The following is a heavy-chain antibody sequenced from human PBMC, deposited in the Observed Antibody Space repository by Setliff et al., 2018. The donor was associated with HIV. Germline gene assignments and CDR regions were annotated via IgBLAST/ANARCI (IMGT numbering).Heavy chain of an antibody. D-gene: IGHD1-26*01. Sequence: LSPTCTVSGGSLSSGDYYWSWIRQPPGKGLEWIGHIYYSGTTYYNPSLKSRVTIFADTPKNQFSLNLTSVTAADTAVYYCARDWGSVGASDYWGQGTLVTVSS. J-gene: IGHJ4*02. V-gene: IGHV4-30-4*01. CDR2: IYYSGTT. CDR1: GGSLSSGDYY. CDR3: ARDWGSVGASDY.